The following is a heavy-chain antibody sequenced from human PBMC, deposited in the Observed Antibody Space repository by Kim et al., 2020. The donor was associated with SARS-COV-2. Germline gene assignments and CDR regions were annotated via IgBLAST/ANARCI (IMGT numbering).Heavy chain of an antibody. J-gene: IGHJ2*01. CDR3: AREYSSSWYRWAGYFDL. CDR1: GGSVSSGSYY. V-gene: IGHV4-61*01. D-gene: IGHD6-13*01. CDR2: IYYSEST. Sequence: SETLSLTCTVSGGSVSSGSYYWSWIRQPPGKGLEWIGYIYYSESTNYNPSLKSRVTISVDTSKNQFSLKLSSVTAADTAVYYCAREYSSSWYRWAGYFDLWGRGTLVTVSS.